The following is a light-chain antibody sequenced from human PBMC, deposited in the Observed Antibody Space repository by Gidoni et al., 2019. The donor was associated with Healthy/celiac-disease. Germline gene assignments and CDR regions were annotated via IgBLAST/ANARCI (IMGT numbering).Light chain of an antibody. CDR3: QQYNSSPFT. V-gene: IGKV1-5*03. Sequence: DIQMTQSPSTLSASVGDRVTITCRASQSISSWLAWYQQKPGKAPKLQIYKASSLESGVPSRFSGSGSGTEFTLTISSLQPDDFATYYCQQYNSSPFTFGPGTKVDIK. J-gene: IGKJ3*01. CDR1: QSISSW. CDR2: KAS.